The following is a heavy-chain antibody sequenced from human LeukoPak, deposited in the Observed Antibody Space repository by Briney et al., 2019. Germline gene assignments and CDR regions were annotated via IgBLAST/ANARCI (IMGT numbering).Heavy chain of an antibody. J-gene: IGHJ4*02. CDR1: GYTFTNFA. V-gene: IGHV7-4-1*02. Sequence: ASVKVSCQASGYTFTNFAMNWVRQAPGQGLEWMGWINTNTGNPTYAQGFTGRFVFSLDTSVSAAYLQISSLKAENTAVYYCARDPNHYYDSSGYYGDYWGQGTLVTVS. D-gene: IGHD3-22*01. CDR2: INTNTGNP. CDR3: ARDPNHYYDSSGYYGDY.